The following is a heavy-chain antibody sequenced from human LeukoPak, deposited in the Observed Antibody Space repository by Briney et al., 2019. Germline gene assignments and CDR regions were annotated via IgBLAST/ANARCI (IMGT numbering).Heavy chain of an antibody. CDR3: ARFTYTTRPSDV. CDR2: IYSSGST. Sequence: PSETLSLTCSVSGGSISGYYWSWIRQPPGQTLEWIGYIYSSGSTNYNPSLQSRVTMSVDTSMNQFSLRLSSVTAADTAVYYCARFTYTTRPSDVWGKGTTVTVSS. CDR1: GGSISGYY. D-gene: IGHD3-16*01. V-gene: IGHV4-4*09. J-gene: IGHJ6*04.